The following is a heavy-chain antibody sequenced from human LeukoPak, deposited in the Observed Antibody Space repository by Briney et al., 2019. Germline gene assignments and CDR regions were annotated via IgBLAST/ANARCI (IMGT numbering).Heavy chain of an antibody. CDR1: GGSISSYY. D-gene: IGHD2-2*01. J-gene: IGHJ5*02. V-gene: IGHV4-4*07. Sequence: SETLSLTCTVSGGSISSYYWNWIRQPAGKGLEWIGRIYSSGSTNYNPSLKSRVTMSVDTSKNQFSLKLSSVTAADTAVYYCAREGDIVVVPSASYNWFDPWGQGTLVTVSS. CDR2: IYSSGST. CDR3: AREGDIVVVPSASYNWFDP.